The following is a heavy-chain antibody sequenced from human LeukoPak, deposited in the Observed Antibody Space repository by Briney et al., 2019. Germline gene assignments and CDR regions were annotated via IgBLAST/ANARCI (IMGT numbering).Heavy chain of an antibody. V-gene: IGHV3-7*03. CDR3: VRESSYFDL. J-gene: IGHJ2*01. Sequence: GGSLRLSCAASGFTFSSTWMDWVRQAPGKGLEWVANINQAGSEKYYVDSVKGRFTISRDNAKNSLYLQINSLRAEDTAVYYCVRESSYFDLWGRGTLVTVSS. CDR1: GFTFSSTW. CDR2: INQAGSEK. D-gene: IGHD6-6*01.